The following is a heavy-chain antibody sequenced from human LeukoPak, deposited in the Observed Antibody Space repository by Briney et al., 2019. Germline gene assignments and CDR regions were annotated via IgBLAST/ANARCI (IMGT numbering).Heavy chain of an antibody. CDR1: GGSFSGYY. CDR2: INHSGRT. CDR3: ARGLVGDY. J-gene: IGHJ4*02. D-gene: IGHD3-10*01. Sequence: SETLSLTCAVYGGSFSGYYWSWIRPPPGKGLEWIGEINHSGRTNYNPSLKSRVTISVDTSKNQFSLKLSSVTAADTAVYYCARGLVGDYWGQETLVTVSS. V-gene: IGHV4-34*01.